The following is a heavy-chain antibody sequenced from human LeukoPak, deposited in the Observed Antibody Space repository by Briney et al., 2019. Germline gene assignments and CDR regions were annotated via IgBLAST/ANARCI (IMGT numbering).Heavy chain of an antibody. CDR2: ISSSGSTI. D-gene: IGHD3-3*01. Sequence: GGSLRLSCAASGFTFSSYEMNWVRQAPGKGLEGVSYISSSGSTIYYADSVKGRFTISRDNAKNSLYLQMNSLRAEDTAVYYCARQAFSTYYDFWSGPTNFDYGGQGTLVTVS. V-gene: IGHV3-48*03. CDR3: ARQAFSTYYDFWSGPTNFDY. J-gene: IGHJ4*02. CDR1: GFTFSSYE.